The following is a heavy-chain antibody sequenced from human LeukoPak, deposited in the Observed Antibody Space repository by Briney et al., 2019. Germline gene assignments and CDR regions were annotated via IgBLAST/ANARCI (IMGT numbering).Heavy chain of an antibody. D-gene: IGHD3-16*01. J-gene: IGHJ6*03. Sequence: SETLSLTCTVSGGSISSSSYYWGWIRRPPGKGLEWIGSIYYSGSTYYNPSLKSRVTISVDTSKNQFSLKLSSVTAADTAVYYCARFSYVPALGYYYYYMDVWGKGTTVTVSS. CDR2: IYYSGST. CDR1: GGSISSSSYY. CDR3: ARFSYVPALGYYYYYMDV. V-gene: IGHV4-39*07.